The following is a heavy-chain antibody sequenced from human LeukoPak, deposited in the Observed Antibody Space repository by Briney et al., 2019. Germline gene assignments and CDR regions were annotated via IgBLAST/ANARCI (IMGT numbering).Heavy chain of an antibody. CDR3: GGDDSLIQSWIEP. J-gene: IGHJ5*02. V-gene: IGHV4-59*01. CDR2: IYYSGST. Sequence: SETLSLTCTVSGGSISSYYWSWIRQPPGKGLEWIGYIYYSGSTNYNPSLTSRGTISVDTSKNQFSLKLSSVTAADTAVYYCGGDDSLIQSWIEPWGQGTLVTLPP. CDR1: GGSISSYY. D-gene: IGHD5-18*01.